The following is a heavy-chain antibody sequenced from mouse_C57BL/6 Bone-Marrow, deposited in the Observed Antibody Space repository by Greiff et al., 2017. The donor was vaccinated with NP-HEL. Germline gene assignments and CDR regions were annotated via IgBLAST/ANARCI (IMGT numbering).Heavy chain of an antibody. CDR3: ARRLYSNYYAMDY. D-gene: IGHD2-5*01. J-gene: IGHJ4*01. CDR1: GFTFSDYY. Sequence: EVQVVESGGGLVQPGGSLKLSCAASGFTFSDYYMYWVRQTPEKRLEWVAYISNGGGSTYYPDTVKGRFTISRDNAKNTLYLQMSRLKSEDTAMYYCARRLYSNYYAMDYWGQGTSVTVSS. CDR2: ISNGGGST. V-gene: IGHV5-12*01.